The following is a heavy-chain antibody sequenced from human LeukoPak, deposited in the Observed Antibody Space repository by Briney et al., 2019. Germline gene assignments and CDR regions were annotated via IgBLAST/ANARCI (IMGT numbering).Heavy chain of an antibody. V-gene: IGHV4-39*07. J-gene: IGHJ5*02. CDR3: ARKGPQYSSGWYQSDWFDP. CDR2: IYYSGST. CDR1: GGSLSSSSYY. Sequence: SETLSLTCTVSGGSLSSSSYYWGWIRQPPGTGLEWIGSIYYSGSTYYNPSLKSRVTISVDTFKNQFSLKLSSVTAADTAVYYCARKGPQYSSGWYQSDWFDPWGQGTLVTVSS. D-gene: IGHD6-19*01.